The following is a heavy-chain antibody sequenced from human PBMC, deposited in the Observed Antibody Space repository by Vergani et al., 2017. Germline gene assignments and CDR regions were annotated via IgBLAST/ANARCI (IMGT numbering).Heavy chain of an antibody. D-gene: IGHD6-19*01. CDR1: GFTFSSYA. CDR3: AKGGSSGWSEYFQH. V-gene: IGHV3-23*03. Sequence: EVQLVESGGGLVQPGGSLRLSCAASGFTFSSYAMSWVRQAPGKGLEWVSVIYSGGSSTYYADSVKGRFTISRDNSKNTLYLQMNSLRAEDTAVYYCAKGGSSGWSEYFQHWGQGTLVTVSS. J-gene: IGHJ1*01. CDR2: IYSGGSST.